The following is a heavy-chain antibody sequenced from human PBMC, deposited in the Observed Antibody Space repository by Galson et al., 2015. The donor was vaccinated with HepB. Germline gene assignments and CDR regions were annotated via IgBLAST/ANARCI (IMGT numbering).Heavy chain of an antibody. CDR1: GGSISSYY. J-gene: IGHJ4*02. Sequence: ETLSLTCTVSGGSISSYYWSWIRQPPGKGLEWIGYIYYSGSTNYNPSLKSRVTISVDTSKNQFSLKLSSVTAADTAVYYCARGSSGWFDFDYWGQGTLVTVSS. D-gene: IGHD6-19*01. CDR3: ARGSSGWFDFDY. V-gene: IGHV4-59*01. CDR2: IYYSGST.